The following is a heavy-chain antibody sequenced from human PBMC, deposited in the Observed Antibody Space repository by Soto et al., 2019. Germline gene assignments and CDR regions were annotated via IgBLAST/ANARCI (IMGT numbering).Heavy chain of an antibody. J-gene: IGHJ6*02. D-gene: IGHD6-13*01. V-gene: IGHV4-4*07. Sequence: SETLSLTCTVSGGSISSYYWSWIRQPAGKGLEWIGRIYTSGSTNYNPSLKSRVTMSVDTSKNQFSLKLSSVTAADTAVYYCARGGSSSWYPDYYYYYGMDVWGQGTTVTVPS. CDR1: GGSISSYY. CDR2: IYTSGST. CDR3: ARGGSSSWYPDYYYYYGMDV.